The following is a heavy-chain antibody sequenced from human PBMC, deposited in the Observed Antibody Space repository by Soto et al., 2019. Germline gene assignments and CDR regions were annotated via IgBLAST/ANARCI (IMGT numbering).Heavy chain of an antibody. D-gene: IGHD6-19*01. Sequence: QVQLVESGGGGVQPGRSLRLSCAASGFTFSSYGMHWVRQAPGKGLEWVAVISYDGRNKYYADSVKGRFTISRDNSKNPLYLQMSSLRAEDTAVSYCVKDGSSGWPYYYGLDVWGQGPPVTVSS. CDR3: VKDGSSGWPYYYGLDV. J-gene: IGHJ6*02. V-gene: IGHV3-30*18. CDR1: GFTFSSYG. CDR2: ISYDGRNK.